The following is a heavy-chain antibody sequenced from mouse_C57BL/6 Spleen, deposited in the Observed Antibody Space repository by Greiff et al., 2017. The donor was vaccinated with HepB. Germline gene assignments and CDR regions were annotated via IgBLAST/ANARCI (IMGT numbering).Heavy chain of an antibody. CDR2: IWRGGST. V-gene: IGHV2-5*01. CDR1: GFSLTSYG. Sequence: QVQLQQSGPGLVQPSQSLSITCTVSGFSLTSYGVHWVRQSPGKGLEWLGVIWRGGSTDYNAAFMSRLSITKDNSKSQVFFKMNSLQADDTAIYYCAKKFYDYDEGYAMDYWGQGTSVTVSS. J-gene: IGHJ4*01. CDR3: AKKFYDYDEGYAMDY. D-gene: IGHD2-4*01.